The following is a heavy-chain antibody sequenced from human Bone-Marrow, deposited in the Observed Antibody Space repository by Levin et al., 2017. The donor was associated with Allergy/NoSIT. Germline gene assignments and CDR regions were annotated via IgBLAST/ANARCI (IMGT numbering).Heavy chain of an antibody. CDR3: VRDFCSSTSCTEAFDY. CDR2: ISTSSSHV. J-gene: IGHJ4*02. D-gene: IGHD2-2*01. CDR1: GFTFSSYS. V-gene: IGHV3-21*01. Sequence: PGGSLRLSCAASGFTFSSYSMNWVRQAPGKGLEWISSISTSSSHVYYTDSMRGRFTISRDNAKNSLYLQMNSLRAEDTAVYYCVRDFCSSTSCTEAFDYWGQGTLVTVSS.